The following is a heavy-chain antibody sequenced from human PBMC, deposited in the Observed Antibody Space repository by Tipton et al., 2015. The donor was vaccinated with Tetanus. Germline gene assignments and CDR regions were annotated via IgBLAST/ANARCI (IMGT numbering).Heavy chain of an antibody. V-gene: IGHV1-18*01. CDR2: ISPFNENV. J-gene: IGHJ5*02. Sequence: QMQLVQSGAEVKKPGASVKVSCKASGYTFTHYGVNWVRQAPGQGLEWMGWISPFNENVNYAEKFRGRLTMTTDRSTGTVSMDLRSLKSDDTAIYYCARGRGLGPHEYFEHWGQGTLVPVSS. CDR1: GYTFTHYG. D-gene: IGHD3/OR15-3a*01. CDR3: ARGRGLGPHEYFEH.